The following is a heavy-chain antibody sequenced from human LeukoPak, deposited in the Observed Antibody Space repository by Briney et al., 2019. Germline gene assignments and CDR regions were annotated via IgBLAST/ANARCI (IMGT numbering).Heavy chain of an antibody. CDR1: GGSISSYY. V-gene: IGHV4-59*12. CDR2: IYYSGST. Sequence: SETLSLTCTVSGGSISSYYWSWIRQPPGKGLEWIGYIYYSGSTNYNPSLKSRVTMSIDTSKNQFSLKLSSVTAADTAVYYCAREDGYCSSTSCQSFDYWGQGTLVTVSS. D-gene: IGHD2-2*01. J-gene: IGHJ4*02. CDR3: AREDGYCSSTSCQSFDY.